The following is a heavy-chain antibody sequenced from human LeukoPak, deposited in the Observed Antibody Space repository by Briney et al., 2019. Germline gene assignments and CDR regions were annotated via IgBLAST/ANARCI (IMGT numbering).Heavy chain of an antibody. V-gene: IGHV4-34*01. CDR2: INHSGST. J-gene: IGHJ5*02. CDR3: ARMQWLVRNWFDP. CDR1: GGSFSGYY. D-gene: IGHD6-19*01. Sequence: PSETLSLTCAVYGGSFSGYYWSWIRQPPGKGLEWIGEINHSGSTNYNPSLKSRVTISVDTSKNQFSLKLSSVTAADTAVYYCARMQWLVRNWFDPWGQGTLVTVSS.